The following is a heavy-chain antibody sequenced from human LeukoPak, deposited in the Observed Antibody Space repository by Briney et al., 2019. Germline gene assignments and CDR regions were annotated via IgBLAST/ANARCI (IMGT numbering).Heavy chain of an antibody. CDR1: GFTFSSYA. Sequence: GGSLRLSCAASGFTFSSYAMGWVRQAPGKGLEWVSSISGSGGSTYYADSVKGRFTISRDNSKNTLYLQMNSLRAEDTAVYYCAKSLYSSGWYYAFDIWGQGTMVTVSS. V-gene: IGHV3-23*01. J-gene: IGHJ3*02. D-gene: IGHD6-19*01. CDR2: ISGSGGST. CDR3: AKSLYSSGWYYAFDI.